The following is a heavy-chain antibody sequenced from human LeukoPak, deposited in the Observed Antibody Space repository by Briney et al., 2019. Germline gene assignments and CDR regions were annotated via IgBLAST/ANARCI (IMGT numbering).Heavy chain of an antibody. D-gene: IGHD2-21*02. Sequence: PSETLSLTCAVSRGSITNSSYYWSWIRQPPGKGLEWIGEINHSGSTNYNPSLKSRVTISVDTSKNQFSLKLSSVTAADTAVYYCARGSVVTAIWGQGTLVTVSS. CDR2: INHSGST. CDR1: RGSITNSSYY. V-gene: IGHV4-34*01. CDR3: ARGSVVTAI. J-gene: IGHJ4*02.